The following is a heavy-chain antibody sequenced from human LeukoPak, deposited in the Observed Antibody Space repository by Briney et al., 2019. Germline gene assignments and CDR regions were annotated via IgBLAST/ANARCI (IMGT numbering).Heavy chain of an antibody. CDR1: GYTFTNYY. D-gene: IGHD2-15*01. V-gene: IGHV1-2*02. J-gene: IGHJ4*02. CDR3: STEDKYCSGANCGKY. CDR2: IVPDSGGA. Sequence: ASVTVSCMTSGYTFTNYYVHWVRQAPGQGLEWMGYIVPDSGGADYDQKFQGRVTMTRDKSISTVYMELSSLRSDDTAVYYCSTEDKYCSGANCGKYWGQGTLVTVSS.